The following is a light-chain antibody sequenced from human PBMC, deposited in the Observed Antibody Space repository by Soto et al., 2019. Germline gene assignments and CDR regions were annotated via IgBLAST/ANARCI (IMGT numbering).Light chain of an antibody. CDR2: KAS. V-gene: IGKV1-5*03. J-gene: IGKJ4*01. CDR1: RNIGSW. Sequence: GDIVTITCRASRNIGSWLAWYQQKAGKAPNLLIYKASTLETGVPSRFSGSASGTEFTLTISSLQPDDFATYYCQQHANYPITFGGGTKVDI. CDR3: QQHANYPIT.